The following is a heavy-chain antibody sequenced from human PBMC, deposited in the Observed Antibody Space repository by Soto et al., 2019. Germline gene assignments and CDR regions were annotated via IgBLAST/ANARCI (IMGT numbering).Heavy chain of an antibody. V-gene: IGHV1-46*01. CDR3: ARDKGEGRITMVRGVIYYGMDV. CDR2: INPSGGST. CDR1: GYTFASYY. D-gene: IGHD3-10*01. Sequence: ASVKVSCKASGYTFASYYMRWVRQATEQGLEWMGIINPSGGSTSYAQKFQGRVTMTRDTSTSTVYMELSSLRSEDTAVYYCARDKGEGRITMVRGVIYYGMDVWGQGTTVTVSS. J-gene: IGHJ6*02.